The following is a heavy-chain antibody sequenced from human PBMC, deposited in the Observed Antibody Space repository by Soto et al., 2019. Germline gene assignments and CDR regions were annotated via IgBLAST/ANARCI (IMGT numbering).Heavy chain of an antibody. CDR1: GGTFSSFA. J-gene: IGHJ5*02. D-gene: IGHD5-18*01. V-gene: IGHV1-69*06. CDR3: AVGAGYRYADT. CDR2: IVPIFGTP. Sequence: QVQLVQSGAEVKKPGSSVKVSCKASGGTFSSFAIVWVRQAPGQGLEWMGGIVPIFGTPNYAQKFQGRVRITADTPTTTAYMELSSLRSEDTAKHWCAVGAGYRYADTWGQGTLVTVSS.